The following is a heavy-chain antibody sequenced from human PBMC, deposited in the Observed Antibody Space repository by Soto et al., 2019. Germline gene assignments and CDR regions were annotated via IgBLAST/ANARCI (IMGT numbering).Heavy chain of an antibody. Sequence: PGESLKISCKGSGYSFTSYLICGGREMPGKGLELVVIIYRGGCDAKYRQSFEGEVTISADKSISTAYVQWSSLQASDTAMYYCARHPHANNWNNALFNYRGQGTLVTVSS. CDR1: GYSFTSYL. CDR3: ARHPHANNWNNALFNY. V-gene: IGHV5-51*01. D-gene: IGHD1-1*01. CDR2: IYRGGCDA. J-gene: IGHJ4*02.